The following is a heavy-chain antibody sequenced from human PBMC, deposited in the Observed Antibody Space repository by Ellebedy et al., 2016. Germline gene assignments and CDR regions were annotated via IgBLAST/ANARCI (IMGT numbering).Heavy chain of an antibody. D-gene: IGHD1-26*01. V-gene: IGHV4-59*10. CDR3: ARSSVGATYYFDY. J-gene: IGHJ4*02. Sequence: SETLSLXXAVYGGSFSGYYWGWIRQPPGKGLEWIGSIYHSGSTYYNPSLKSRVTMSVDTSKNQFSLKLSSVTAADTAVYYCARSSVGATYYFDYWGQGTLVTVSS. CDR1: GGSFSGYY. CDR2: IYHSGST.